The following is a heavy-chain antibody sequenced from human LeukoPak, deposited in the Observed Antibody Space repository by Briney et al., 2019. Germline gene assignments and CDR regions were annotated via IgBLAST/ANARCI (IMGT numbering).Heavy chain of an antibody. CDR2: ISGSGGST. Sequence: PGGSLRLSCAAPGFTFSSYAMSWVRQAPGKGLEWVSAISGSGGSTYYADSVKGRFTISRDNSKNTLYLQMNSLRAEDTAVYYCAKARLLRYPFGDFDYWGQGTLVTVSS. D-gene: IGHD3-9*01. V-gene: IGHV3-23*01. CDR1: GFTFSSYA. CDR3: AKARLLRYPFGDFDY. J-gene: IGHJ4*02.